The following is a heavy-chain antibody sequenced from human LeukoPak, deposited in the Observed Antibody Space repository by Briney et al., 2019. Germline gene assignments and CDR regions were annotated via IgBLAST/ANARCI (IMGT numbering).Heavy chain of an antibody. D-gene: IGHD3-10*01. V-gene: IGHV4-4*07. Sequence: DPSETLSLTCTVSGGSITNDYWSWIRQAAGKEPEWIGRIYARGSTNYNPSLKSRVTISLDKSKNQFSLNLNSVTAADTAVYYCARGGTYGSGRHQHTTLDYWGQGTLVAVSS. CDR3: ARGGTYGSGRHQHTTLDY. CDR2: IYARGST. CDR1: GGSITNDY. J-gene: IGHJ4*02.